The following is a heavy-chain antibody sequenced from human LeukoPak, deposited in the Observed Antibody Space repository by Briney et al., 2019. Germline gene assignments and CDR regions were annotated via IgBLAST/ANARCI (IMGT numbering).Heavy chain of an antibody. V-gene: IGHV3-23*01. D-gene: IGHD1-1*01. Sequence: GGSLRLSCAASGFTFSTYAMSWVRQAPGKGLEGVSAIGGRGVSTSYADSVRGRFTISRDNSKNTLYLQMNSLRAEDTAVYYCAKAASGNWNDVSDYWGQGTLVTVSS. CDR2: IGGRGVST. J-gene: IGHJ4*02. CDR3: AKAASGNWNDVSDY. CDR1: GFTFSTYA.